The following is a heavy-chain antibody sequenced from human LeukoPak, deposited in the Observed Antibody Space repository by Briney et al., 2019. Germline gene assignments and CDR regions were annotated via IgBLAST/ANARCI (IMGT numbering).Heavy chain of an antibody. Sequence: PSETLSLTCTVSGGSISSSSYCWGWIRQPPGKGLEWIGSIYYSGSTYYNPSLKSRVTISVDTSKNQFSLKLSSVTAADTAVYYCAVVGTILRDFDYWGQGTLVTVSS. CDR1: GGSISSSSYC. CDR2: IYYSGST. J-gene: IGHJ4*02. D-gene: IGHD2-15*01. CDR3: AVVGTILRDFDY. V-gene: IGHV4-39*01.